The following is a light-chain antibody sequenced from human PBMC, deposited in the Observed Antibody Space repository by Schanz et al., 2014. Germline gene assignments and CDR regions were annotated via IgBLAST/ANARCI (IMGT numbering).Light chain of an antibody. Sequence: DIQMTQSPSTLSASVGDRVTITCRASQSIGSWLAWYQQKPGKVPKLLIYAASTLQSGVPSRFSGSGSGTDFTLTISSLQPEDVATYYCQKYNSARWTFGQGTKVEIK. J-gene: IGKJ1*01. CDR3: QKYNSARWT. V-gene: IGKV1-27*01. CDR2: AAS. CDR1: QSIGSW.